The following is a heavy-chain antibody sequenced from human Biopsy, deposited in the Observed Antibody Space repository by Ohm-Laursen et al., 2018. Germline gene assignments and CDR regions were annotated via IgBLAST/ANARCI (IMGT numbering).Heavy chain of an antibody. J-gene: IGHJ1*01. CDR3: AKGQDLRGGAEYFQH. D-gene: IGHD2-15*01. CDR1: GYTFTGQY. CDR2: INPHSGTT. V-gene: IGHV1-2*02. Sequence: ASVKVSCKASGYTFTGQYLHWVRQVPGQGLEWMGWINPHSGTTKFAQDFQGRVTMTRATSITTAYMELRRLRSDDTAVYYCAKGQDLRGGAEYFQHRGQGALVTVSS.